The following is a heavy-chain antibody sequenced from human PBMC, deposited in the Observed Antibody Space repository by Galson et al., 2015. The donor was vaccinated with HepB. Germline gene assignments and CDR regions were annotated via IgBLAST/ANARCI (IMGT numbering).Heavy chain of an antibody. CDR3: ARAYARSRVAYDFWISGYYYYMDV. V-gene: IGHV4-61*02. CDR1: GGSISSGSYY. Sequence: LSLTCTVSGGSISSGSYYWSWIRQPAGKGLEWIGRIYTSGSTNYNPSLKSRVTMSVDTSKNQFSLKLSSVTAADTAVYYCARAYARSRVAYDFWISGYYYYMDVWGKGTTVTVSS. CDR2: IYTSGST. D-gene: IGHD3-3*01. J-gene: IGHJ6*03.